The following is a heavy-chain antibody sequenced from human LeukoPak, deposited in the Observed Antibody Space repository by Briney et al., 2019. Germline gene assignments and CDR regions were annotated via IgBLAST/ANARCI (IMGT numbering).Heavy chain of an antibody. CDR3: ARGRHGFWSGYQIDY. Sequence: SETLSLTCTVSGGSISSGSYYWSWIRQPAGKGLEWIGRIYTSGSTNYNPSLKSRVTISVDTSKNQFSLKLSSVTAADTAVYYCARGRHGFWSGYQIDYWGQGTLVTVSS. D-gene: IGHD3-3*01. CDR1: GGSISSGSYY. V-gene: IGHV4-61*02. J-gene: IGHJ4*02. CDR2: IYTSGST.